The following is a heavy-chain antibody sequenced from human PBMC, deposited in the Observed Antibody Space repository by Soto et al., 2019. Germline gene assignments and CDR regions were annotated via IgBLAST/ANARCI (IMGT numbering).Heavy chain of an antibody. CDR3: ARRTTVSKSYYYYYGMDV. V-gene: IGHV1-69*13. Sequence: GASVKVSCKASGGTFSSYAISWVRQAPGQGLEWMGGIIPIFGTANYAQKFQGRVTITADESTSTAYMELSSLRSEDTAVYYCARRTTVSKSYYYYYGMDVWGQGTTVTVSS. D-gene: IGHD4-17*01. J-gene: IGHJ6*02. CDR2: IIPIFGTA. CDR1: GGTFSSYA.